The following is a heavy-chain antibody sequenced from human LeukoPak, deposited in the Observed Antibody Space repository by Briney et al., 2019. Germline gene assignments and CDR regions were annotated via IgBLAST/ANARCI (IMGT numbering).Heavy chain of an antibody. J-gene: IGHJ4*02. CDR1: GFTFDDYA. V-gene: IGHV3-9*01. CDR3: AKGSGSFYISQLYS. D-gene: IGHD3-10*01. CDR2: ISWDSGSI. Sequence: PGGSLRLSCAASGFTFDDYAMHWVRQAPGKGLEWVSGISWDSGSIGYADSVKGRFTISRDNAKNTLYLQMHSLRAEDTAFYYCAKGSGSFYISQLYSWGQGTLVTVSS.